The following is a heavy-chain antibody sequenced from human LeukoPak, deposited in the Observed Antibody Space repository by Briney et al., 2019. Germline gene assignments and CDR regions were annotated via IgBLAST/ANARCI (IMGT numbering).Heavy chain of an antibody. D-gene: IGHD3-10*01. CDR1: GFTFSSYS. CDR2: ISSSSSYI. CDR3: ARDRKRNGSGGGIDY. Sequence: GGSLRLSCAASGFTFSSYSMNWVRQAPGKGLEWVSSISSSSSYIYYADSVKGRFTISRDNAKNSLYLQMNSLRAEDTAVYYCARDRKRNGSGGGIDYWGQGTLVTVSS. V-gene: IGHV3-21*01. J-gene: IGHJ4*02.